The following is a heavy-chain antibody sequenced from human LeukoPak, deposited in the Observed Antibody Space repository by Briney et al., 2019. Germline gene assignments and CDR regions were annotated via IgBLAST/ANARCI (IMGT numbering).Heavy chain of an antibody. CDR1: GGTFSSYA. CDR2: IIPIFGTA. J-gene: IGHJ4*02. Sequence: GASVKVSCKASGGTFSSYAISWVRQAPGQGLEWMGGIIPIFGTANYAQKFQGRVTITADESTSTAYMELSSLRSEDTAVYYCARDQEGMAGTGEGFDYWGQGTLVTVSS. V-gene: IGHV1-69*13. D-gene: IGHD3-10*01. CDR3: ARDQEGMAGTGEGFDY.